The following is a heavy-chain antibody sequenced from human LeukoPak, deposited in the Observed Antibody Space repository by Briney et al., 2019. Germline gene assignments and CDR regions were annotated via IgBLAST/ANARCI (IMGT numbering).Heavy chain of an antibody. V-gene: IGHV1-8*01. CDR3: ARGVFWTSRAGMDV. D-gene: IGHD3/OR15-3a*01. CDR1: GYTFSTHE. CDR2: MHPNSGNT. J-gene: IGHJ6*02. Sequence: ASVKVSCKASGYTFSTHEIYWVRQATGQGLEWVGWMHPNSGNTEYAQKFQGRVTMTRNTSISTAYMELSSLRSEDTALYYCARGVFWTSRAGMDVWGQGTTVTVSS.